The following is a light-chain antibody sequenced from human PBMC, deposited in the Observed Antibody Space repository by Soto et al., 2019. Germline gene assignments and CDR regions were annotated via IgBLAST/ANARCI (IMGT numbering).Light chain of an antibody. CDR3: CSYVGATTYV. CDR1: SSDIGGYNS. V-gene: IGLV2-14*01. J-gene: IGLJ1*01. Sequence: QSALTQPASVSGSPGQSITISCTGTSSDIGGYNSVSWYQQHPGKAPKLVIYAVSNRPSGVSSRFSGSKSGSTASLTISGLQAEDEADYYCCSYVGATTYVFGTGTKLTVL. CDR2: AVS.